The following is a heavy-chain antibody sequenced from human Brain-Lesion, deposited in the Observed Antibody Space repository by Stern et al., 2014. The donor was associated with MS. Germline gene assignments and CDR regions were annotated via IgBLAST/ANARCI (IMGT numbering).Heavy chain of an antibody. CDR3: ARDQRGITIFGVVTDYYYLGMDV. D-gene: IGHD3-3*01. Sequence: VQLVQSGAEVKKPGASGKVSCKTSGYIFTGYYIHWVRQAPGQGLEWMAWINPNTGGTKYAQKFQGRVTMSRDTSISTAYVELSSLISDDTAVYYCARDQRGITIFGVVTDYYYLGMDVWGQGTTVTVSS. CDR2: INPNTGGT. V-gene: IGHV1-2*02. J-gene: IGHJ6*02. CDR1: GYIFTGYY.